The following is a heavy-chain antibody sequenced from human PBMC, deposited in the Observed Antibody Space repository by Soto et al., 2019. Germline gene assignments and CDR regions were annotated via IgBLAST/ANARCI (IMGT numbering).Heavy chain of an antibody. V-gene: IGHV3-7*03. CDR1: GFTFSAYW. CDR2: IKQDGSEK. CDR3: VRGRGGAGDY. J-gene: IGHJ4*02. D-gene: IGHD2-21*01. Sequence: EVQLVESGGGLVQPGGSLRLSCAASGFTFSAYWMSWVRQAPGKGLEWVANIKQDGSEKYYVDSVEGRFTVSRDNAKNSLYLQMNSLRAEDTAVYYCVRGRGGAGDYWGQGTLVTVSS.